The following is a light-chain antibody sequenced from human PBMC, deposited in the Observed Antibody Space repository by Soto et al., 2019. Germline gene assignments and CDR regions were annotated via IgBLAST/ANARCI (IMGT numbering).Light chain of an antibody. CDR3: KEYNSAPRT. Sequence: DIQMTQSPSSLSASVGDRVTITCRASQGISNYLAWYQQKPVKVPKLLIYAASTLQSGVPSRFSGSGSGTDFTITIIRLQPEDVATYYCKEYNSAPRTFGQGTKGESK. J-gene: IGKJ1*01. CDR2: AAS. CDR1: QGISNY. V-gene: IGKV1-27*01.